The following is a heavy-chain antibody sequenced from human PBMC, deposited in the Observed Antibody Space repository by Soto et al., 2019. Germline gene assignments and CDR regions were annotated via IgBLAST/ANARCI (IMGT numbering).Heavy chain of an antibody. Sequence: EVQVVESGGGLVQPGGSLRLSCVASGFTFSSYSMNWVRQAPGKGLEWVSYIGSSSSTIYSADSVKGRFTISRDNAKNSLYLQMNSLRAEDTAVYYCARSSSVWYEVAESWGQGTLVTVSS. CDR1: GFTFSSYS. D-gene: IGHD6-19*01. V-gene: IGHV3-48*01. CDR2: IGSSSSTI. CDR3: ARSSSVWYEVAES. J-gene: IGHJ4*02.